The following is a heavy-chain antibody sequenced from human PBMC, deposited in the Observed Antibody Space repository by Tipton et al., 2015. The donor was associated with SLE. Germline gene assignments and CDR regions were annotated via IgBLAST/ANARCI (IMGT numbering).Heavy chain of an antibody. J-gene: IGHJ3*02. D-gene: IGHD3-10*01. V-gene: IGHV3-48*03. CDR1: GFTFSSYE. Sequence: LSLTCAASGFTFSSYEMSWVRQAPGKGLEWVSYISSSGSTIYYADSVKGRFTISRDNAKNSLYLQMNSLRAEDTAVYYCAREGRLGVDAFDIWGQGTMVTVSS. CDR2: ISSSGSTI. CDR3: AREGRLGVDAFDI.